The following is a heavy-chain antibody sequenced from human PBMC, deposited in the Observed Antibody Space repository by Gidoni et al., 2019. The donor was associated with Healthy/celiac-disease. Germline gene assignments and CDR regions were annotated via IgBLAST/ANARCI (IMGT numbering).Heavy chain of an antibody. V-gene: IGHV3-33*01. CDR3: ARVDTVSDYFDY. Sequence: QVQLVESGGCVVQPGRSLRLSCAASGFTFSSYGMHWVRQAPGKGLEWVAVIWYDGSNKYYADSVKGRFTISRDNSKNTLYLQMNSLRAEDTAVYYCARVDTVSDYFDYWGQGTLVTVSS. CDR1: GFTFSSYG. D-gene: IGHD4-17*01. CDR2: IWYDGSNK. J-gene: IGHJ4*02.